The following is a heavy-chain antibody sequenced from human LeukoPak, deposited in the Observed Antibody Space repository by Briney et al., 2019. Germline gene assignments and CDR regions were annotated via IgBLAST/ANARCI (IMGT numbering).Heavy chain of an antibody. Sequence: GGSLRLSCAVSGITLSNYGMSWVRQAPGKGLEWVAGISDSGGRTNYADSVRGRFTISRDNPKNTLYLQMNSLRAEDTAVYFCAKRGVVIRVILVGFHKEANYFDSWGQGALVTVSS. CDR2: ISDSGGRT. V-gene: IGHV3-23*01. CDR1: GITLSNYG. J-gene: IGHJ4*02. D-gene: IGHD3-22*01. CDR3: AKRGVVIRVILVGFHKEANYFDS.